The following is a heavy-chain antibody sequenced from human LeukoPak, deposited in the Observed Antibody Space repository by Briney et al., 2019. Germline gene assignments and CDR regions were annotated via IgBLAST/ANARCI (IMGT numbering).Heavy chain of an antibody. D-gene: IGHD3-16*01. CDR3: ASRHVPGGGRPLDAFDI. CDR1: GYTFTGYY. J-gene: IGHJ3*02. Sequence: ASVKVSCKASGYTFTGYYMHWVRQAPGQGLEWMGWINPNSGGTNYAQKFQGRVTMTRDTSISTAYMELSRLRSDDTAVYYCASRHVPGGGRPLDAFDIWGQGTMVTVSS. V-gene: IGHV1-2*02. CDR2: INPNSGGT.